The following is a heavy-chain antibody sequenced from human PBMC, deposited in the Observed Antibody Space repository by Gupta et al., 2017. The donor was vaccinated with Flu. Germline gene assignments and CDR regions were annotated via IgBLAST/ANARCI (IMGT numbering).Heavy chain of an antibody. CDR1: SFTNYW. CDR2: IYPGDSET. CDR3: SRRSGNSNYDY. Sequence: SFTNYWIGWLRQMPGKGLEWMGIIYPGDSETRDSPSFQGQVTISADKSIRTAYIQWSRLKASDTAMYYCSRRSGNSNYDYWVQGTLVTVYS. J-gene: IGHJ4*02. D-gene: IGHD4-4*01. V-gene: IGHV5-51*01.